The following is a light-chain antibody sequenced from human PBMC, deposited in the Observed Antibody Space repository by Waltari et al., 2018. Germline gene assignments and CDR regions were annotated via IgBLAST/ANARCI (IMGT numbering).Light chain of an antibody. CDR1: PTYVGGYDY. V-gene: IGLV2-11*01. Sequence: QSALTQPRSVSGSPRPSVTLSCTGTPTYVGGYDYFPWSQHHPGKAPNLMLNDVTDRPSGVPDRFFGSKSGTTASLTISGLQAEDEADYYCCSFAGPYTWVFGGGTKLTVL. J-gene: IGLJ3*02. CDR3: CSFAGPYTWV. CDR2: DVT.